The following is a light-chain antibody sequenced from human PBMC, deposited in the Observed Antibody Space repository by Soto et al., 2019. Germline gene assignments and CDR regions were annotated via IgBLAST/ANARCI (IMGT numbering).Light chain of an antibody. CDR3: GAWDGSRSVVP. J-gene: IGLJ2*01. Sequence: QSVLTQPPSVSASPGQKVTISCSGSSANIGGNYVSWYQHIPGTDPKLVIYDSDKRPSEIPDRFSGSKSGTSATLDTTGLQTGDEADYYCGAWDGSRSVVPFGGGTKVTVL. V-gene: IGLV1-51*01. CDR1: SANIGGNY. CDR2: DSD.